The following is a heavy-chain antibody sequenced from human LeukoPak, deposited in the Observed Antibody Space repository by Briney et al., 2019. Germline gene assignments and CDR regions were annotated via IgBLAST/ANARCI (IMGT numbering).Heavy chain of an antibody. J-gene: IGHJ4*02. V-gene: IGHV4-59*08. CDR3: ARHGYSGGWYFLDY. CDR1: GGSVSSYY. Sequence: SETLSLTCTVSGGSVSSYYWSWIRQPPGKGPEWIGYIHYTGSTNYNPSLKSRVTISVDTSKNQISLKLNPVTAADTAVYYCARHGYSGGWYFLDYWGQGTLVTVSS. CDR2: IHYTGST. D-gene: IGHD6-19*01.